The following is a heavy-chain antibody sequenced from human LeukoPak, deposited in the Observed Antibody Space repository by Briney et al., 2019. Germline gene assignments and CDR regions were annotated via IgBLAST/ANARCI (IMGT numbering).Heavy chain of an antibody. Sequence: GGSLRLSCAASGFTFSSYAMHWVRQAPGKGLEWVAVISYDGSNKYYADSVKGRLTISRDNSKNTLYLQMNSLRAEDTAVYYCARDAMPHYYDSSGYLDYWGQGTLVTVSS. CDR2: ISYDGSNK. D-gene: IGHD3-22*01. V-gene: IGHV3-30-3*01. CDR1: GFTFSSYA. J-gene: IGHJ4*02. CDR3: ARDAMPHYYDSSGYLDY.